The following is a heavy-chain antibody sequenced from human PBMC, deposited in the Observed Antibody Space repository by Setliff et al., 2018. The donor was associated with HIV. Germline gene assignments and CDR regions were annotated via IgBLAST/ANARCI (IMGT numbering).Heavy chain of an antibody. Sequence: PGGSLRLSCAASGFTFSNYVVSWVRQTPGKGLEWVSVISGSGGSTYVADSVKGRFTISRDNSENTLYLQMNSLRADDTAVYYCTKKGPKGQWLVDLYFDSWGQGTLVTVSS. CDR2: ISGSGGST. D-gene: IGHD6-19*01. CDR1: GFTFSNYV. CDR3: TKKGPKGQWLVDLYFDS. J-gene: IGHJ4*02. V-gene: IGHV3-23*01.